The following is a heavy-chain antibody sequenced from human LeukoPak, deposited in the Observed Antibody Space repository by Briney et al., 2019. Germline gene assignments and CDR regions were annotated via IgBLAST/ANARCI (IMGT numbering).Heavy chain of an antibody. CDR3: ARARYYYDSNTYRQGPLFDY. V-gene: IGHV3-11*01. CDR2: ISSSTTTI. Sequence: GGTLRLSCAASGFTFSDYYMSWIRQAPGKGLEWVSYISSSTTTIYYADSVKGRFTISRDNAKNSLYLQMHSLRAEDTAVYYCARARYYYDSNTYRQGPLFDYWGQGTLVTVSS. D-gene: IGHD3-22*01. CDR1: GFTFSDYY. J-gene: IGHJ4*02.